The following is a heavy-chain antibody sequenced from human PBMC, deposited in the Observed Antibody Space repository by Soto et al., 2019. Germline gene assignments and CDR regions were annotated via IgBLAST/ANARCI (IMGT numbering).Heavy chain of an antibody. Sequence: PGGSLRLSCAASGFTFSSYSMNWVRQAPGKGLEWVSYISSSSSTIYYADSVKGRFTISRDNAKNSLYLQMNSLRDEDTAVYYCARVNSGSYPGLFDYWGQGTLVTVSS. J-gene: IGHJ4*02. CDR3: ARVNSGSYPGLFDY. V-gene: IGHV3-48*02. D-gene: IGHD1-26*01. CDR1: GFTFSSYS. CDR2: ISSSSSTI.